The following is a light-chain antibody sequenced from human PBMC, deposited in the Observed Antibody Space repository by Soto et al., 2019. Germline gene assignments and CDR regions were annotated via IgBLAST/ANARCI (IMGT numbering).Light chain of an antibody. CDR2: DVT. CDR3: CSYAGAYTWM. J-gene: IGLJ3*02. CDR1: SSDVGGYDY. V-gene: IGLV2-11*01. Sequence: QSALTQPRSVSGSPGQSVTISCTGTSSDVGGYDYVSWCQQHPGKAPKLLIYDVTRRPSGVPDRFSGSKSGNTASLTISGLQAEDEADYCCCSYAGAYTWMFGGGTKVTVL.